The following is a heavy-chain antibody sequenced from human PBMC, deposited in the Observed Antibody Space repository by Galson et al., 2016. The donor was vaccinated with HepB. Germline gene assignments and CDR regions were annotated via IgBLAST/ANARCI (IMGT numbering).Heavy chain of an antibody. CDR1: GFTFSDYY. V-gene: IGHV3-11*06. D-gene: IGHD6-19*01. Sequence: SLRLSCAASGFTFSDYYMSWIRQAPGKGLEWVSYISLGSTYTNSADSVKGRFTISRDNAKNSLYLQMNILRAEDTAVYYCARALPAVFGSSGWSFDYWGLGTLVTVSS. J-gene: IGHJ4*02. CDR3: ARALPAVFGSSGWSFDY. CDR2: ISLGSTYT.